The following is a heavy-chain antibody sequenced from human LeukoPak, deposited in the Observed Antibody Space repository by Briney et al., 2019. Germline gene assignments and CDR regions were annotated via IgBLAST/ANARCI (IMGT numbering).Heavy chain of an antibody. D-gene: IGHD6-13*01. J-gene: IGHJ3*02. V-gene: IGHV4-61*02. Sequence: SQTLSLTCTVSGGSISSGSYYWSWIRQPAGTGLEWLGRIYTSGSTNYNPSLKSRVTISVDTSKNQFSLKLSSVTAADTAVYYCARDDYSSSWHDAFDIWGQGTMVTVSS. CDR2: IYTSGST. CDR1: GGSISSGSYY. CDR3: ARDDYSSSWHDAFDI.